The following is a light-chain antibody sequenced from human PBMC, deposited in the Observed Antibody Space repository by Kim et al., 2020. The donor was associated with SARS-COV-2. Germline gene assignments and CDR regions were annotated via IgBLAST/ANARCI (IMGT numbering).Light chain of an antibody. J-gene: IGKJ1*01. CDR3: QQYNSYSSWT. CDR2: KAS. CDR1: QSISSW. Sequence: SVGDRVTITCRASQSISSWLAWYQQKPGKAPKLLIYKASSLESGVPSRFSGSGSGTEFTLTISSLQPDDFATYYCQQYNSYSSWTFGQGTKVDIK. V-gene: IGKV1-5*03.